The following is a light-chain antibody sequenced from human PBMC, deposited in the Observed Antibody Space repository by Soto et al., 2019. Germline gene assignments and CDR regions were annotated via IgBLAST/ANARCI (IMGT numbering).Light chain of an antibody. V-gene: IGKV3-20*01. CDR1: QSVSGDY. CDR3: QQYSNWPPIT. J-gene: IGKJ5*01. CDR2: GAS. Sequence: EIVLTQSPGTLSLSPGEGATLSCRASQSVSGDYLAWYQSKPGQAPRLLIYGASSRATGIPDRFSGSGSGTDFSLIIGRLEPEDFAVYYCQQYSNWPPITFGQGTRLEIK.